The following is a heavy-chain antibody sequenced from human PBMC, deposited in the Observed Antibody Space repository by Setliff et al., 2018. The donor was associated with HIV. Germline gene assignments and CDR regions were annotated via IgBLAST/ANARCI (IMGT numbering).Heavy chain of an antibody. V-gene: IGHV5-51*01. CDR2: IYPDDSDT. J-gene: IGHJ4*02. CDR1: GYSFTSYW. CDR3: ARRGLNYYDSSSYYYLDY. Sequence: RGESLKISCKGSGYSFTSYWIGWVRQMPGKGLEWMGIIYPDDSDTRYSPSFQGQVTISADKSIRTAYLQWSSLKASDTAMYYCARRGLNYYDSSSYYYLDYWGQGTVVTVSS. D-gene: IGHD3-22*01.